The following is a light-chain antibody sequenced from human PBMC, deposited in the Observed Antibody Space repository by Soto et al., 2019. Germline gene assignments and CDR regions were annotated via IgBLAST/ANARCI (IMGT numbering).Light chain of an antibody. CDR1: QRINNF. CDR2: AAS. J-gene: IGKJ1*01. CDR3: HQSNNTPPT. Sequence: VGDRVTIACRASQRINNFLNWYQQKPGKAPKLLIYAASSLQNGVPSRFSGSGSVTDFTHTINSLRAESLATYYCHQSNNTPPTLGQGTKVDIK. V-gene: IGKV1-39*01.